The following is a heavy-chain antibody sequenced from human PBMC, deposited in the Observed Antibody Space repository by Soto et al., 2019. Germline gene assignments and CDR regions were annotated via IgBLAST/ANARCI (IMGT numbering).Heavy chain of an antibody. CDR2: IYYSGRS. J-gene: IGHJ4*02. CDR1: GGSINSDAYY. D-gene: IGHD6-6*01. CDR3: ARDRSNSPDYFDY. Sequence: QLQLQESGPGLVKPSQTLSLTCTVSGGSINSDAYYWSWIRQPPGKGLEWIGHIYYSGRSYYAPSLESRLTISLDMSKNQFSRRLSSVNASDTAVHYCARDRSNSPDYFDYWGQGTLVTVSS. V-gene: IGHV4-30-4*01.